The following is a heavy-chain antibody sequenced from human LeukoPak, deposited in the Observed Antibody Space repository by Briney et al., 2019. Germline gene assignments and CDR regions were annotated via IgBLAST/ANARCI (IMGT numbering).Heavy chain of an antibody. CDR3: AREGAIFGVVIIDYYYGMDV. CDR2: ISYDGSNK. J-gene: IGHJ6*02. Sequence: PGRSLRLSCAASGFTFSSYAMHWVRQAPGKGLEWVAVISYDGSNKYYADSVKGRFTISRDNSKSTLYLQMNSLRAEDTAVYYCAREGAIFGVVIIDYYYGMDVWGQGPRSPSP. D-gene: IGHD3-3*01. V-gene: IGHV3-30-3*01. CDR1: GFTFSSYA.